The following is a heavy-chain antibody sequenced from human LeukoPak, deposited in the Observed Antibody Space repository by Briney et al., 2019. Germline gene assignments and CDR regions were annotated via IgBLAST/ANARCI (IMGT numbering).Heavy chain of an antibody. V-gene: IGHV4-59*02. CDR3: AREVSDGGNGAGFDY. J-gene: IGHJ4*02. D-gene: IGHD4-23*01. CDR1: GGSVSNYY. CDR2: IYYTET. Sequence: SETLSLTCTVSGGSVSNYYWSWIRQSPGKGLEWIGYIYYTETSYNPSLKSRVTISADTSKNQFSLKLYSVTAADTAVYYCAREVSDGGNGAGFDYWGQGTLVTVSS.